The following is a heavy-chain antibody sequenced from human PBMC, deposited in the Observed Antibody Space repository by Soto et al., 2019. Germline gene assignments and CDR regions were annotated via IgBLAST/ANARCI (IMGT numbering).Heavy chain of an antibody. D-gene: IGHD6-19*01. CDR2: ISDGGSYT. Sequence: GGSLRLSCVASGFNFSDYYMAWVRRAPGKGLEWVSYISDGGSYTNHGDSVRGRVTVSRDNARNSVYLQMKSLRVEDTGIYYCARAPGAVNSYDGVDVWGQGTTATVSS. CDR1: GFNFSDYY. V-gene: IGHV3-11*06. CDR3: ARAPGAVNSYDGVDV. J-gene: IGHJ6*02.